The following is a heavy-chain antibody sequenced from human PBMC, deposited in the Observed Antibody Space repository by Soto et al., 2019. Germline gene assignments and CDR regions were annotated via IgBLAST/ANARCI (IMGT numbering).Heavy chain of an antibody. CDR2: FSAGGRA. V-gene: IGHV3-23*01. CDR1: GFSFSNYA. J-gene: IGHJ4*02. Sequence: EVQLLESGGGLVQPGGSLRLSCEASGFSFSNYALSWVRQAPEKGLEWVSTFSAGGRAYYADSVKGRFTIAKDFSKNTLHLQTNSLRAEDTAVYFCAKESMPEHYGDTLFDHWGQGTRVTVSS. CDR3: AKESMPEHYGDTLFDH. D-gene: IGHD4-17*01.